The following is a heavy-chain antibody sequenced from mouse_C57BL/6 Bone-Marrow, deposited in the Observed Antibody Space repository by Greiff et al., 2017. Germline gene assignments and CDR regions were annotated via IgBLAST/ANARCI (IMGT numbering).Heavy chain of an antibody. Sequence: VQLQQSGADLVMPGASVKLSCKASGYTFTSYWMPWVKQRPGQGLEWIGEIDPSDSYTNYNQKFKGKSTLTVDKSSSTAYMQLSSLTSEDSAVYYCARARPAWFAYWGQGTLVTVSA. CDR1: GYTFTSYW. J-gene: IGHJ3*01. CDR3: ARARPAWFAY. CDR2: IDPSDSYT. V-gene: IGHV1-69*01.